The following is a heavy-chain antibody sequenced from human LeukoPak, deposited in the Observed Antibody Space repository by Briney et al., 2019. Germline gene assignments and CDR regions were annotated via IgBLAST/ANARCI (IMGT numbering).Heavy chain of an antibody. D-gene: IGHD3-10*01. CDR3: AIPELWTGDAFDI. V-gene: IGHV1-2*06. J-gene: IGHJ3*02. CDR2: INPNSGGT. CDR1: GYTFTGYY. Sequence: VKVSCKASGYTFTGYYMHWVRQAPGQGLEWMGRINPNSGGTNYAQKFQGRVTMTRDTSISTAYMELGRLRSDDTAVYYCAIPELWTGDAFDIWGQGTMVTVSS.